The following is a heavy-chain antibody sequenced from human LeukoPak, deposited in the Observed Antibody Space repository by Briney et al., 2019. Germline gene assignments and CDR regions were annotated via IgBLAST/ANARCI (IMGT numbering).Heavy chain of an antibody. CDR3: AGGLGWLIDY. CDR2: IEQDGGEK. J-gene: IGHJ4*02. V-gene: IGHV3-7*04. Sequence: GGSLRLSCAASGFTFSNYWMNWVRQAPGKGLEWVVNIEQDGGEKNYVDSVKGRFTISRDNAKNSLHLQMNSLRAEDTAVYYCAGGLGWLIDYWGQGTLVTVSS. CDR1: GFTFSNYW. D-gene: IGHD2-15*01.